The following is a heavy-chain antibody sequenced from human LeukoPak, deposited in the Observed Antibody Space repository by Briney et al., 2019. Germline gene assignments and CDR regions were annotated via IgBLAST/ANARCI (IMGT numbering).Heavy chain of an antibody. Sequence: SETLSLTCTVSGGSISSYYWSWIRQPAGKGLEWIGRIYTSGSTNYNPSLKSRVTMSVDTSKNQFSLKLSSVTAADTAVYYCARETLWFGELFPRVDYWGQGTLVTVSS. J-gene: IGHJ4*02. D-gene: IGHD3-10*01. V-gene: IGHV4-4*07. CDR1: GGSISSYY. CDR2: IYTSGST. CDR3: ARETLWFGELFPRVDY.